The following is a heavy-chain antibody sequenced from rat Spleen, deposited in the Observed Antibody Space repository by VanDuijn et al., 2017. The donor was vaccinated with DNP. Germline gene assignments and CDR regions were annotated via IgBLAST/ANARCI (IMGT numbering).Heavy chain of an antibody. CDR1: GFTFSNYD. J-gene: IGHJ2*01. CDR2: ISPSGGST. Sequence: EVQLVESGGGLVQPGRSLKLSCAASGFTFSNYDMAWVRQAPTKGLEWVASISPSGGSTYYRDSVKGRFTVSRDNAKSSLYLQMDSLRSEDTATYYCTRGXXXSSXXPNXFXYWXXXVMXXXSS. V-gene: IGHV5-27*01. D-gene: IGHD1-2*01. CDR3: TRGXXXSSXXPNXFXY.